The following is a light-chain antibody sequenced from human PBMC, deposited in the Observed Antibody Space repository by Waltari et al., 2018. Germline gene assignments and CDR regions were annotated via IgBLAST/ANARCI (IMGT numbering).Light chain of an antibody. CDR1: QGISRY. V-gene: IGKV1-9*01. CDR2: GAS. CDR3: QQLNIYPHS. Sequence: FQLTQSPSFVSASVGDRVTITCRASQGISRYLAWYQQKPGTPPKVLIYGASNLQSGVPSRFSGSGFGTDFTLTISSLQPEDVATYYCQQLNIYPHSFGQGTKLEIK. J-gene: IGKJ2*01.